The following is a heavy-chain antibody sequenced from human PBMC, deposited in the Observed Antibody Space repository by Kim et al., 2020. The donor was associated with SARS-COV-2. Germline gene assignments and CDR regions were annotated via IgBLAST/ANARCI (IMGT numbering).Heavy chain of an antibody. J-gene: IGHJ6*02. V-gene: IGHV3-53*01. Sequence: SEKGRFTISRDNSKNTLYLQMDSLRAEDTAIYYCERLPYDFWKNYYYGMDVWGQGTTVTVSS. D-gene: IGHD3-3*01. CDR3: ERLPYDFWKNYYYGMDV.